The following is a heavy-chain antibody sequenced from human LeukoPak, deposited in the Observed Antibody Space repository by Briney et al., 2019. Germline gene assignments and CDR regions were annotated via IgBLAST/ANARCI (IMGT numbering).Heavy chain of an antibody. CDR2: IYYSGST. Sequence: SETLSLTCTVSGGSISSYYWSWIRQPPGKGLEWIGYIYYSGSTKYNPSLKSRVTISVDTSKNQFSLKLTSVTAADTAVYYCARYGSGSYSDDHFQHWGQGTLVTVS. J-gene: IGHJ1*01. D-gene: IGHD3-10*01. CDR3: ARYGSGSYSDDHFQH. V-gene: IGHV4-59*08. CDR1: GGSISSYY.